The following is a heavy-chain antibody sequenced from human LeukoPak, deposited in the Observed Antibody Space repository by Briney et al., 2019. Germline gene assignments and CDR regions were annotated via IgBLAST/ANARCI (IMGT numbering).Heavy chain of an antibody. J-gene: IGHJ4*02. CDR2: IYNSGST. CDR1: GYSISSGYY. CDR3: ARTRFSLFDY. Sequence: SETLSLTCTVSGYSISSGYYWGWIRQPPGKGLEWIGSIYNSGSTYNNPSLKSRVTISVDTSKNQFSLQVSSVTAADTAVYYCARTRFSLFDYWGQGTLVTVSS. D-gene: IGHD3-3*01. V-gene: IGHV4-38-2*02.